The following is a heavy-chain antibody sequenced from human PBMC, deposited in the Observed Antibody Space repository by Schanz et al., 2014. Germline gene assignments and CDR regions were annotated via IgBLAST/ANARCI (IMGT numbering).Heavy chain of an antibody. V-gene: IGHV3-66*01. Sequence: EVQLVESGGGLVQPGGSLRISCAASGFTVSTNYMSWVRQAPGKGLEWVSLISSSGYTSYADSVKGRFTISRDNSKNTVYLQMNSLRAEDTALYFCATDYSGGGCHIWGQGTVVTVSS. CDR1: GFTVSTNY. J-gene: IGHJ3*02. CDR2: ISSSGYT. D-gene: IGHD6-19*01. CDR3: ATDYSGGGCHI.